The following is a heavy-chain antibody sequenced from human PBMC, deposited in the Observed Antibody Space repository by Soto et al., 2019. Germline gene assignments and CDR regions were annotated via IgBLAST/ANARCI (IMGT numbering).Heavy chain of an antibody. CDR1: GCTFSNAW. CDR3: TANYGDNAFRDV. Sequence: GGTLRLSCAASGCTFSNAWMSWVRQAPGKGLEWVGPIKSKTDGGTTDYAAPVKGRFTISRDDSKNTLYLQMNSLKTEDTAVYYCTANYGDNAFRDVWGQGTTVTVSS. V-gene: IGHV3-15*01. CDR2: IKSKTDGGTT. J-gene: IGHJ6*02. D-gene: IGHD4-17*01.